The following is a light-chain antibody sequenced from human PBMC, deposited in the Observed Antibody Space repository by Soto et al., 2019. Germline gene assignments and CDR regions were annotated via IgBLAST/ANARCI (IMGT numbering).Light chain of an antibody. J-gene: IGKJ1*01. CDR2: DAS. Sequence: EIVLTQSPATLSLSPGERATLSCRASQSVSGYLAWYQQKPGQAPSLLIYDASNRATGIPARFSGSGSGTXXXLXXXXLEPXDFAXXXXXQRSNWPPTFGQGTKVEIK. CDR1: QSVSGY. CDR3: XQRSNWPPT. V-gene: IGKV3-11*01.